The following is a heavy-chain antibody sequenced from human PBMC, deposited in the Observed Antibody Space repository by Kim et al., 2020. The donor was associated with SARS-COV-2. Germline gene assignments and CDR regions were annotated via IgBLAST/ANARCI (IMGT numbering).Heavy chain of an antibody. D-gene: IGHD3-3*01. J-gene: IGHJ6*02. CDR1: GGSISSYY. Sequence: SETLSLTCTVSGGSISSYYWSWIRQPPGKGLEWIGYIYYSGSTNYNPSLKSRVTISVDTSKNQFSLKLSSVTATDTAVYYCARLKYYDFWSGYYGAYYGMDVSGQGTTVTVSS. CDR2: IYYSGST. CDR3: ARLKYYDFWSGYYGAYYGMDV. V-gene: IGHV4-59*08.